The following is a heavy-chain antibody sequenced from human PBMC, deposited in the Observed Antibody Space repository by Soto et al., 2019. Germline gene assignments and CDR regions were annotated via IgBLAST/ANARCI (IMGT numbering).Heavy chain of an antibody. D-gene: IGHD2-2*02. J-gene: IGHJ4*02. V-gene: IGHV4-39*01. CDR1: GGSISSSSYY. Sequence: PSETLSLTCTVSGGSISSSSYYWGWIRQPPGKGLEWIGSIYYSGSTYYNPSLKSRVTISVDTSKNQFSLKLSSVIAADTAVYYCAAGLVVPAAIQGLFDYWGQGTLVTVSS. CDR2: IYYSGST. CDR3: AAGLVVPAAIQGLFDY.